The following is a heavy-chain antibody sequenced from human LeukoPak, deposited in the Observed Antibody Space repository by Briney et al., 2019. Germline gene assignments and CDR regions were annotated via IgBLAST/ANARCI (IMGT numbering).Heavy chain of an antibody. D-gene: IGHD2-2*01. CDR1: GGSISSSSYY. Sequence: MASETLSLTCTVSGGSISSSSYYWGWIRQPPGKGLEWIGSIYYSGSTYYNPSLKSRVTISVDTSKNQFSLKLSSVTAADTAVYYCARVKWAAARMNWFDPWGQGTLVTVSS. J-gene: IGHJ5*02. V-gene: IGHV4-39*07. CDR2: IYYSGST. CDR3: ARVKWAAARMNWFDP.